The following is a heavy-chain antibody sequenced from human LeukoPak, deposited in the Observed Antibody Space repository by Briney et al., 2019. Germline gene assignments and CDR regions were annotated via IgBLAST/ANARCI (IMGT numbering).Heavy chain of an antibody. CDR2: ISSSDSDI. D-gene: IGHD6-13*01. CDR3: ARDERPGYTSSCFMY. CDR1: GFTFSDYY. J-gene: IGHJ4*02. Sequence: PGGSLRLSCAVSGFTFSDYYMSWIRQAPGKGLEWVAFISSSDSDIYYADFVKGRFTISRDNAKNSLYLQLNSLTVEDTAVYYCARDERPGYTSSCFMYWGQGTLVTVSS. V-gene: IGHV3-11*01.